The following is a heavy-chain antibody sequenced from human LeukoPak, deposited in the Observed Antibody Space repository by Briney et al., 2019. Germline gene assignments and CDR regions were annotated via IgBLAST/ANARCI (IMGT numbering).Heavy chain of an antibody. CDR3: ARDHVIVGDDAFDI. Sequence: ASVKVSCKAPGYTFTSYGISWVRQAPGQGLEWMGWISAYNGNTNYAQKLQGRVTMTTDTSTSTAYMELRSLRSDDTAVYYCARDHVIVGDDAFDIWGQGTMVTVSS. CDR1: GYTFTSYG. J-gene: IGHJ3*02. CDR2: ISAYNGNT. D-gene: IGHD3-22*01. V-gene: IGHV1-18*01.